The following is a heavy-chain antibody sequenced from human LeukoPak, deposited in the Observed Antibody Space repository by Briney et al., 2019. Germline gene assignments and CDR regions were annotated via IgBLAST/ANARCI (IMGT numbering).Heavy chain of an antibody. CDR1: GGTFSSYA. J-gene: IGHJ4*02. CDR2: IIPIFGTA. CDR3: ARDLRFLEWLPVE. D-gene: IGHD3-3*01. Sequence: GASVKVSCKASGGTFSSYAISWVRQAPGQGLEWMGGIIPIFGTANYAQKFQGRVTITADESTSTAYMELSSLRSEDTAVYYCARDLRFLEWLPVEWGQGTLVTVSS. V-gene: IGHV1-69*01.